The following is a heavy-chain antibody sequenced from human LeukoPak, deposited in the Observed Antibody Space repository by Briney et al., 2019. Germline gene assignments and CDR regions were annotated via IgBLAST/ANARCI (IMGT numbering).Heavy chain of an antibody. CDR3: ARLHGYSYGLADS. D-gene: IGHD5-18*01. CDR1: GFIFSDSY. CDR2: ITSTSSNT. Sequence: GGSLRLSCAASGFIFSDSYMAWIRQAPGKGPEWVPYITSTSSNTMYPDSVRGRFTISRDNAKNSLYLQMNSLRVEDTAVYYRARLHGYSYGLADSWGQGTLVTVSS. V-gene: IGHV3-11*06. J-gene: IGHJ4*02.